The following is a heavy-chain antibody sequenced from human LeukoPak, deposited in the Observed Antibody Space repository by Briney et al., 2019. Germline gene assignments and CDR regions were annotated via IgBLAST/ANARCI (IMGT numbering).Heavy chain of an antibody. V-gene: IGHV3-23*01. J-gene: IGHJ4*02. CDR1: GFTFSSYA. CDR2: ISGGSGAT. CDR3: ARRGGYYFGS. D-gene: IGHD5-24*01. Sequence: PGGSLRLSCAASGFTFSSYAMSWVRQTPGKKLEWVSSISGGSGATYYADSVKGRFTISRDNSKNTLYLQMDSLRAEDTAVFYCARRGGYYFGSWGQGTLVTVSS.